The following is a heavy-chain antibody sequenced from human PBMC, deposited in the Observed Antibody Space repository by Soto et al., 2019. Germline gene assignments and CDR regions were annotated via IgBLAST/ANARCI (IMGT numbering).Heavy chain of an antibody. J-gene: IGHJ4*02. CDR1: GGTFSSYA. CDR2: IIPIFGTA. D-gene: IGHD6-13*01. Sequence: QVQLVHSGAEVKKPGSSVKVSCKASGGTFSSYAISWVRQAPGQGLEGMGGIIPIFGTANYAPKFQGRVTITADESTSTAYMELSSLSSEDTAVYYCASHHQSYSSSWYFRYWGQGTQVTVSS. CDR3: ASHHQSYSSSWYFRY. V-gene: IGHV1-69*01.